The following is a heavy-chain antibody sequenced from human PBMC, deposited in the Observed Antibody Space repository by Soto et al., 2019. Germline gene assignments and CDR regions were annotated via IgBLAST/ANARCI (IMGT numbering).Heavy chain of an antibody. D-gene: IGHD5-12*01. J-gene: IGHJ6*02. CDR1: GFTFSSYA. Sequence: QVQLVESGGGVVQPGRSLRLSCAASGFTFSSYAMHWVRQAPGKGLEWVAVISYDGSNKYYADSVKGRFTISRDNSKNTLYLQMNSLRAEDTAVYYCARGLRRRVAKILYYYYYGMDVWGQGTTVTVSS. CDR2: ISYDGSNK. V-gene: IGHV3-30-3*01. CDR3: ARGLRRRVAKILYYYYYGMDV.